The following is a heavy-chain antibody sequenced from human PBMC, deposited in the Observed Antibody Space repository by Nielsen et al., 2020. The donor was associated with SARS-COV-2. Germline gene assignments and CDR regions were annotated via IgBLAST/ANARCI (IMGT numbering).Heavy chain of an antibody. Sequence: PGKGLEWIGYIYHSGSTYYNPSLKSRVTISVDTSKNQFSLKLSSVTAADTAVYYCARGYYGSGSYYNRARVHYYGMDVWGQGTTVTVSS. D-gene: IGHD3-10*01. CDR2: IYHSGST. CDR3: ARGYYGSGSYYNRARVHYYGMDV. J-gene: IGHJ6*02. V-gene: IGHV4-30-2*04.